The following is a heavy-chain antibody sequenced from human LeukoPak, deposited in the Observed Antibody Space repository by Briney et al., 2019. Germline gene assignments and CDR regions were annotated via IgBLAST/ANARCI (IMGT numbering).Heavy chain of an antibody. D-gene: IGHD2-15*01. CDR1: GFTFGDYA. CDR3: ARGGSFYFDY. CDR2: IRSKAYGGTT. V-gene: IGHV3-49*04. Sequence: PGGSLRLSCTASGFTFGDYAMSWVRQAPGKGLEWVGFIRSKAYGGTTEYAASVKGRFTISRDDSKSIAYLQMNSLRAEDTAVYYCARGGSFYFDYWGQGTLVTVSS. J-gene: IGHJ4*02.